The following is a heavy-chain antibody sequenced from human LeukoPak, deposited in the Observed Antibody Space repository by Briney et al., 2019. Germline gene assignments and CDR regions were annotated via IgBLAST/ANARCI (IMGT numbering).Heavy chain of an antibody. D-gene: IGHD3-10*01. Sequence: SGGSLRLSCAASGFTFSSYSMNWVRQAPGKGLEWVSSISSSSSYIYYADSVKGRFTISRDNAKNSLYLQMNSLRAEDTAVYYCARDENYYGSGETWGQGTLVTVSS. CDR2: ISSSSSYI. CDR3: ARDENYYGSGET. CDR1: GFTFSSYS. J-gene: IGHJ5*02. V-gene: IGHV3-21*01.